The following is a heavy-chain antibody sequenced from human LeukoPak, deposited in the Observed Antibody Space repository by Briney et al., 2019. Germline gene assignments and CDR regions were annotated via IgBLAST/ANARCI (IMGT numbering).Heavy chain of an antibody. J-gene: IGHJ5*02. V-gene: IGHV3-48*01. Sequence: GGSLILSCAASGFTFSSYSMNWVRQAPGKGREWVSYISSSSSTIYYADSVKGRFTISRDNAKNSLYLQMNSLRAEDTAVYYCARGGYNWNDGNWFDPWGQGTLVTVSS. CDR2: ISSSSSTI. CDR1: GFTFSSYS. D-gene: IGHD1-20*01. CDR3: ARGGYNWNDGNWFDP.